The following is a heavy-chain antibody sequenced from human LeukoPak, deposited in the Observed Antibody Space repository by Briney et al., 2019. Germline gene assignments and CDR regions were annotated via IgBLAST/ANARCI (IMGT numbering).Heavy chain of an antibody. CDR3: ARGGVFCSSSTCPLNWLDP. J-gene: IGHJ5*02. V-gene: IGHV1-18*01. D-gene: IGHD2-2*01. CDR1: GYTFTNFG. Sequence: ASVKVSCKASGYTFTNFGITWVRQAPGQGLEWMGWISPYNGNTKYAQKVQGRVTMTTDTSTSTAYMELRSLRSDDTAVYYCARGGVFCSSSTCPLNWLDPWGQRALVTVSS. CDR2: ISPYNGNT.